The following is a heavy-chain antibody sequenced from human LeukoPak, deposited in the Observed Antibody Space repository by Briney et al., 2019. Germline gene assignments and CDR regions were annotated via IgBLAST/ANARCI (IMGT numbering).Heavy chain of an antibody. CDR2: IYTSGST. D-gene: IGHD1-26*01. J-gene: IGHJ3*02. CDR1: GGSISSYY. V-gene: IGHV4-4*07. Sequence: SETLSLTCTVSGGSISSYYWSWIRQPAGKGLEWIGRIYTSGSTNANPSLKSRVTMSVDTSENQFSLKLSSVTAADTAVYYCARGPGGGSYSDAFDIWGQGTTVTVSS. CDR3: ARGPGGGSYSDAFDI.